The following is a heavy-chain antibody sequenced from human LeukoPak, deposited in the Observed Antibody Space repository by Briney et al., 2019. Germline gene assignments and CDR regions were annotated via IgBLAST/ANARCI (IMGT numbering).Heavy chain of an antibody. D-gene: IGHD4-17*01. CDR1: GFTFDDFG. Sequence: GGSLRLSCAASGFTFDDFGMSWVRQAPGKGLEWVSGINWNGGSTTYADSVKGRFTISRDNAKNSLYLQMNSLRAEDTALYYCARDPGYGATREFFDYWGQRTLVTVSS. J-gene: IGHJ4*02. CDR2: INWNGGST. V-gene: IGHV3-20*04. CDR3: ARDPGYGATREFFDY.